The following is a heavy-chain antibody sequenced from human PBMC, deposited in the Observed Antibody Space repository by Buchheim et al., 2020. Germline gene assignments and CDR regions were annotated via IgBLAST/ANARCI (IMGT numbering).Heavy chain of an antibody. CDR2: IYYSGST. CDR1: GGSISSYY. CDR3: ARDDCSNTSCYHLYGMDV. D-gene: IGHD2-2*01. Sequence: QVQLQESGPGLVKPSETLSLTCTVSGGSISSYYWSWIRQPPGKGLEWIGYIYYSGSTNYNPSLKSRVTISVDTSKNQFSLKLSSVTAADTAVYYCARDDCSNTSCYHLYGMDVWGQGTT. V-gene: IGHV4-59*01. J-gene: IGHJ6*02.